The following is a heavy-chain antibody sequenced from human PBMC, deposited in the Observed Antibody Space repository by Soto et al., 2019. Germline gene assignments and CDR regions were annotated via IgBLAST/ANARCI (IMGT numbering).Heavy chain of an antibody. D-gene: IGHD3-10*01. J-gene: IGHJ6*02. Sequence: QVQLVESGGGVVQPGRSLRLSCAASGFTFSNYGMHWVRQAPGKGLEWVAVILNDGSNRYHADSVKDRFTISRDNSKNRLYLRMNSLRAEDAAVYYWARDDEYSGNGMDVWGPGTTVTVS. CDR1: GFTFSNYG. CDR2: ILNDGSNR. CDR3: ARDDEYSGNGMDV. V-gene: IGHV3-33*01.